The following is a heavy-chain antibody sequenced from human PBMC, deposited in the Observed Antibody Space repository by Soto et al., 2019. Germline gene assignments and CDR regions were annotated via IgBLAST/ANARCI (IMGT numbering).Heavy chain of an antibody. V-gene: IGHV3-30*18. CDR2: ISYDGSNK. J-gene: IGHJ4*02. D-gene: IGHD6-19*01. Sequence: QVHLVESGGGVVQPGRSLRLSCAASGFTFSSYGMHWVRQAPGKGLEWVAVISYDGSNKYYADSVKGRFTISRDNSKNTLYLQMNSLRAEDTAVYYCAKSGLPVSGWYEYYFDYWGQGTLVTVSS. CDR1: GFTFSSYG. CDR3: AKSGLPVSGWYEYYFDY.